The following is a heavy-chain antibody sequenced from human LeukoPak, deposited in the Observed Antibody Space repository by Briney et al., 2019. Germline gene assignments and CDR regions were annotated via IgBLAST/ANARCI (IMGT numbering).Heavy chain of an antibody. J-gene: IGHJ4*02. CDR3: ARGSARYSSSWYREGEDY. D-gene: IGHD6-13*01. Sequence: GRSLRLSCAASGFTFSSYAMHWVRQAPGKGLEWVAVISYDGSNKYYADSVKGRFTISRDNSKNTLYLQMNSLRAEDTAVYYCARGSARYSSSWYREGEDYWGQGTLVTASS. V-gene: IGHV3-30*01. CDR2: ISYDGSNK. CDR1: GFTFSSYA.